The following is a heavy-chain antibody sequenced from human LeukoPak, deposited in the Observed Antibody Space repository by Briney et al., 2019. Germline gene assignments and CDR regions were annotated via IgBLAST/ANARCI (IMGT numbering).Heavy chain of an antibody. J-gene: IGHJ4*02. CDR3: SRESGPFCPFGY. CDR1: GGSITTTNW. Sequence: SETLSLTCAVSGGSITTTNWWSWVRQPPGQGLEWIGEISLAGQTNYNPSLNGRVTMSLDKSSNQLSLHLTSVTAADTATYYCSRESGPFCPFGYWGQGTLVIVSS. CDR2: ISLAGQT. V-gene: IGHV4-4*02. D-gene: IGHD1-26*01.